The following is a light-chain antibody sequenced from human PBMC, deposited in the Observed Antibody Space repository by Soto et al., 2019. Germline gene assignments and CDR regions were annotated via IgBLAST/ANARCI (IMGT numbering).Light chain of an antibody. CDR2: DAS. CDR1: QSVSSY. Sequence: IDMTHSPATLSLSPGETATRSSTASQSVSSYLAWYQQKPGQAPRLLIYDASNRATGIPARFSGSGSGTDFTLTISSLEPEDFAVYYCQQRSNWPPITFGQGTRLEIK. CDR3: QQRSNWPPIT. V-gene: IGKV3-11*01. J-gene: IGKJ5*01.